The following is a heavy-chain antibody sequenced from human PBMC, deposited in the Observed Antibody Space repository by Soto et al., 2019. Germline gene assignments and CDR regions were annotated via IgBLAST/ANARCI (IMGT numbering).Heavy chain of an antibody. CDR3: ARHNDVDTAMAPEYYFDY. V-gene: IGHV4-39*01. CDR2: IYYSGST. Sequence: QLQLQESGPGLVKPSETLSLTCTVSGGSISSSSYYWGWIRQPPGKGLEWIGSIYYSGSTYYNPSLKSRVTISVDTSKNQFSLKLSSVTAADTAVYYCARHNDVDTAMAPEYYFDYWGQGTLVTVSS. D-gene: IGHD5-18*01. CDR1: GGSISSSSYY. J-gene: IGHJ4*02.